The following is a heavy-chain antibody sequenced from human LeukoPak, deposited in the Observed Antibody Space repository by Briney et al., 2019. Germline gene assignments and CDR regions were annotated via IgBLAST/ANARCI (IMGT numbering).Heavy chain of an antibody. CDR2: IDGGSSAI. CDR1: GFTFSSYS. D-gene: IGHD2-15*01. Sequence: GGSLRLSCAASGFTFSSYSMKWVRQAPGKGLEWVSHIDGGSSAIYYADSVKGRFTISRDNARNSLYLQMSSLRGEDTGVYYCARDSGRGGSCDYWGQGTLVTVSS. J-gene: IGHJ4*02. CDR3: ARDSGRGGSCDY. V-gene: IGHV3-48*01.